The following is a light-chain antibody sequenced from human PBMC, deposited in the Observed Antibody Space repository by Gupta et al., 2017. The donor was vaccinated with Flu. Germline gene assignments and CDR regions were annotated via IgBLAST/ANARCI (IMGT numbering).Light chain of an antibody. V-gene: IGLV6-57*01. CDR3: QSYDSTNWV. CDR2: EDD. J-gene: IGLJ3*02. Sequence: NFMPTQPHSVSESPGKTVTISRTSSSGNIASTYVQWFQQRTGNSPIIVIYEDDQRPSGVPDRFPGSIDSSSNAASLTISGVKTEDEADYYCQSYDSTNWVFGGGTKLTVL. CDR1: SGNIASTY.